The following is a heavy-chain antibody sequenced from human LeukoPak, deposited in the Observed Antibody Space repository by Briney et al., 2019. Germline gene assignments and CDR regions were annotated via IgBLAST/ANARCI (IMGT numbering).Heavy chain of an antibody. D-gene: IGHD3-10*01. CDR2: IIPIFGTA. CDR1: RGTFSSYA. V-gene: IGHV1-69*13. CDR3: AGFGELSSPDY. Sequence: GASVKVSCKASRGTFSSYAISWVRQAPGQGLEWMGGIIPIFGTANYAQKLQGRVTITADESTSTAYMELSSLRSEDTAVYYCAGFGELSSPDYWGQGTLVTVSS. J-gene: IGHJ4*02.